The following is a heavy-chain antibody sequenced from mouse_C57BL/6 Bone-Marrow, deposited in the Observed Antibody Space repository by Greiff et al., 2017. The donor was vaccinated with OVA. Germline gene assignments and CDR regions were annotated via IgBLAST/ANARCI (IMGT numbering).Heavy chain of an antibody. Sequence: EVKLVESGGDLVKPGGSLKLSCAASGFTFSSYGMSWVRQTPDKRLEWVATISSGGSYTYYPDSVKGRFTISRENAKNTLYLQMSSLKSEDTAMYYCARHGRLLRYCYAMDYWGQGTSVTVSS. J-gene: IGHJ4*01. CDR3: ARHGRLLRYCYAMDY. D-gene: IGHD1-1*01. CDR1: GFTFSSYG. CDR2: ISSGGSYT. V-gene: IGHV5-6*01.